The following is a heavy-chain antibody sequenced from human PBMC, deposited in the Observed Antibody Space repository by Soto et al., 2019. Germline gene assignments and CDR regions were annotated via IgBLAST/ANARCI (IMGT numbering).Heavy chain of an antibody. CDR2: ISYDGSNK. CDR3: ARGVGRITIFGVARVDAFDI. V-gene: IGHV3-30-3*01. Sequence: GGSLRLSCAASGFTFSGYAMHWVRQAPGKGLEWVAVISYDGSNKYYADSVKGRFTTSRDNSKNTLYLQMNSLRAEDTAVYYCARGVGRITIFGVARVDAFDIWGQGTMVTVSS. D-gene: IGHD3-3*01. CDR1: GFTFSGYA. J-gene: IGHJ3*02.